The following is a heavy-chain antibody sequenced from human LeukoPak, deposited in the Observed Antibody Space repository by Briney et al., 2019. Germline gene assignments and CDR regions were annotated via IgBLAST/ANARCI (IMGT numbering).Heavy chain of an antibody. D-gene: IGHD3-3*01. Sequence: GRSLRLSCAASGFTFSTYGMHWVRQAPGKGLEWVAVISYDGTYKYYADSVKGRFTISRGNSKNTLYLQMNSLRGEDTAVYYCAKDRSKKISDGVASRAQYYFDYWGQGTLVTVSS. J-gene: IGHJ4*02. CDR2: ISYDGTYK. CDR1: GFTFSTYG. V-gene: IGHV3-30*18. CDR3: AKDRSKKISDGVASRAQYYFDY.